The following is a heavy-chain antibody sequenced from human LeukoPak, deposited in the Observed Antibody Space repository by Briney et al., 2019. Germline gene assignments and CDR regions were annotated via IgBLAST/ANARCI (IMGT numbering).Heavy chain of an antibody. CDR1: GFTVSSNY. CDR3: ARGSVAGHDAFDI. V-gene: IGHV3-53*01. J-gene: IGHJ3*02. D-gene: IGHD6-19*01. Sequence: GGSLRLSCAASGFTVSSNYMSWVRQAPGKGLEWVSVIYSGGSTYYADSVKGRFTISRDNSKNTLYLQMNSLRAEDTAVYYCARGSVAGHDAFDIWGQGTMVTVSS. CDR2: IYSGGST.